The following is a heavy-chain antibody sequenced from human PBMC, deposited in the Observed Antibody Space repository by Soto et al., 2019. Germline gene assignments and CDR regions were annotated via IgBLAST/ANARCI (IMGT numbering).Heavy chain of an antibody. D-gene: IGHD2-21*02. CDR3: AIAFQGDFVN. CDR1: GFIFSGHW. V-gene: IGHV3-7*01. Sequence: EVQLVESGGGLVQPGGSLRLSCAASGFIFSGHWMSWVRQAPGKGLEWVANIKQDGSERYYVDSVKGRFTISRDNAKNSLYLQMNSLRVEDTALYYCAIAFQGDFVNWGQGTLVTVSS. J-gene: IGHJ4*02. CDR2: IKQDGSER.